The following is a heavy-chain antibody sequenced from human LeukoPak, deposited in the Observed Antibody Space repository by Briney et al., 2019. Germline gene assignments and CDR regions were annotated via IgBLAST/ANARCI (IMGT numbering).Heavy chain of an antibody. Sequence: ASVKVSCKASGYTFTGYYMHWVRQAPGQGLEWMGRINPNSGSTNYAQKFQGRVTMTRDTSISTAYMELSRLRSDDTAVYYCARARGPELLWFGEPWEYYFDYWGQGTLVTVSS. CDR3: ARARGPELLWFGEPWEYYFDY. CDR1: GYTFTGYY. V-gene: IGHV1-2*06. J-gene: IGHJ4*02. D-gene: IGHD3-10*01. CDR2: INPNSGST.